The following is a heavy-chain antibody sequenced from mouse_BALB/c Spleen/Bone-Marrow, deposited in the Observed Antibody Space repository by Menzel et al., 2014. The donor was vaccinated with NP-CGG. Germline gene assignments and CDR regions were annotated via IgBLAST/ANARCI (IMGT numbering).Heavy chain of an antibody. CDR2: IYPGSGST. V-gene: IGHV1-84*02. CDR3: ANLGRYAMDY. D-gene: IGHD3-1*01. J-gene: IGHJ4*01. Sequence: VQLQQSGPELVKPGASVKISCKASGYTFTDYYINWVKQKPGQGLEWIGWIYPGSGSTKYNEKFKAKATLTVDTSSSTAYMQLSSLTSEDTAVYSCANLGRYAMDYWSQGTSATVSS. CDR1: GYTFTDYY.